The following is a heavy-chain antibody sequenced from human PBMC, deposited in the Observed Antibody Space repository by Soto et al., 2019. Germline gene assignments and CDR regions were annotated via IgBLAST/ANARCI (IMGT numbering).Heavy chain of an antibody. CDR3: NIAYYYDSSGYYYFDY. J-gene: IGHJ4*02. CDR1: GYTLTELS. Sequence: SVKVSCKVSGYTLTELSMHWVRQAPGKGLEWMGGFDPEDGETIYAQKFQGRVTMTEDTSTDTAYMELSSLRSEDTAVYYCNIAYYYDSSGYYYFDYWGQGTLVTVSS. D-gene: IGHD3-22*01. CDR2: FDPEDGET. V-gene: IGHV1-24*01.